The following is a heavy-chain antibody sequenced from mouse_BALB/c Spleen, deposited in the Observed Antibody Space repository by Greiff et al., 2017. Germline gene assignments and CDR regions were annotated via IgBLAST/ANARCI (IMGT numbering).Heavy chain of an antibody. CDR1: GFTFSDYG. V-gene: IGHV5-15*02. J-gene: IGHJ2*01. Sequence: EVNLVESGGGLVQPGGSRKLSCAASGFTFSDYGMAWVRQAPGKGPEWVAFISNLAYSIYYADTVTGRFTISRENAKNTLYLEMSSLRSEDTAMYYCARALYGNCPFDYWGQGTTLTVSS. D-gene: IGHD2-1*01. CDR2: ISNLAYSI. CDR3: ARALYGNCPFDY.